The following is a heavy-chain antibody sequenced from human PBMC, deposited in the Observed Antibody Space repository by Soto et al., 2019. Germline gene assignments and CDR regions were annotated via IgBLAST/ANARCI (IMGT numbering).Heavy chain of an antibody. CDR2: IYYSGST. CDR1: GGSISSGGYY. V-gene: IGHV4-31*03. CDR3: ARWPQLEPRFDY. J-gene: IGHJ4*02. Sequence: SETLSLTCTVSGGSISSGGYYWSWIRQHPGKGLEWIGYIYYSGSTYYNPSLKSRVTISVDTSKNQFSLKLSSVTAADTAVYYCARWPQLEPRFDYWGQGTLVTVLL. D-gene: IGHD1-1*01.